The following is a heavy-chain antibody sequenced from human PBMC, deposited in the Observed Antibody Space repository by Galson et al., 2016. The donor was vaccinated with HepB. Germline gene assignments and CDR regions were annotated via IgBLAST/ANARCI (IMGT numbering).Heavy chain of an antibody. CDR3: ARDRDRSLDY. CDR1: GYTFTTNG. CDR2: ISAHNGDT. J-gene: IGHJ4*02. D-gene: IGHD3-10*01. Sequence: SVKVSCKASGYTFTTNGISWVRQAPRQGLEWMGWISAHNGDTNSPQKLQGRVTLTTDTSTRTAYMELRSLTSDDTAVYYCARDRDRSLDYWGQGTLVTVSS. V-gene: IGHV1-18*04.